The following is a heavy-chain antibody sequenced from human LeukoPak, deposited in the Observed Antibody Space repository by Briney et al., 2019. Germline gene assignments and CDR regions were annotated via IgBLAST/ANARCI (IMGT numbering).Heavy chain of an antibody. CDR1: GFTFSSYA. V-gene: IGHV3-23*01. CDR2: ISGSGGST. Sequence: GGSLRLSCAASGFTFSSYAMSWVRQAPGKGLEWVSAISGSGGSTYYADSVKGRFTISRDNSKNTLYLQMNSLRAEDTAVYYCARGDYGGLMGPSDDWGQGTLVTVSS. CDR3: ARGDYGGLMGPSDD. J-gene: IGHJ4*02. D-gene: IGHD4-23*01.